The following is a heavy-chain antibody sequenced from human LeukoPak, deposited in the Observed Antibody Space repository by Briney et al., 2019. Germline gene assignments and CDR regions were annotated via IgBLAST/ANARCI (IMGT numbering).Heavy chain of an antibody. V-gene: IGHV4-59*08. Sequence: PSETLSLTCTVSGGSISSYYWSWIRQPPGKGLEWIGCISYSGSTNYNPSLRRRVTISVDTSKNQFSLKLSSVTAADTAVYYCARREDVLWYFDLWGRGTLSLSPQ. CDR2: ISYSGST. D-gene: IGHD2-8*01. CDR1: GGSISSYY. CDR3: ARREDVLWYFDL. J-gene: IGHJ2*01.